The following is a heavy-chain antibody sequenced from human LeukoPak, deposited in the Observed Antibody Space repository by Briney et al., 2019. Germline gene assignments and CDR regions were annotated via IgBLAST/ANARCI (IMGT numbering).Heavy chain of an antibody. CDR3: AKATCSGASCFSDSRDAFDL. CDR2: IWYDGSNK. Sequence: GGSLRLSCAASGIIFSDFGMHWVRQAPGKGREWMAKIWYDGSNKYYADSVKGRFTISRDNSKNTMYLQMNSLRAEDTAVYYGAKATCSGASCFSDSRDAFDLWGQGTMVTVSS. CDR1: GIIFSDFG. D-gene: IGHD2-15*01. J-gene: IGHJ3*01. V-gene: IGHV3-33*06.